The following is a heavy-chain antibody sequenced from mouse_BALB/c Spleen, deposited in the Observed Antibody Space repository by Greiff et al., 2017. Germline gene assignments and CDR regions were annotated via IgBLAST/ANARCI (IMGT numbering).Heavy chain of an antibody. Sequence: VQLQQSGAELVKPGASVKLSCTASGFNIKDTYMHWVKQRPEQGLEWIGRIDPANGNTKYDPKFQGKATITADTSSNTAYLQLSSLTSEDTAVYYCARGLYDSYYFDYWGQGTTLTVSS. V-gene: IGHV14-3*02. D-gene: IGHD2-3*01. CDR3: ARGLYDSYYFDY. CDR1: GFNIKDTY. J-gene: IGHJ2*01. CDR2: IDPANGNT.